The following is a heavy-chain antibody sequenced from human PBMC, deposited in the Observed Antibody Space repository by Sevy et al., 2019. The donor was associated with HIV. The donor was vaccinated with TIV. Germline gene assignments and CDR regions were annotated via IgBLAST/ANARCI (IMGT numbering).Heavy chain of an antibody. D-gene: IGHD2-2*01. Sequence: GESLKISCAASGFTFSSYSMNWVRQAPGKGLEWVSSISSSSSYIYYADSVKGRFTISRDNAKNSLYLQMNSLRAEDTAVYYCARPTPAMFYYYYYYMDVWAKGPRSPSP. CDR2: ISSSSSYI. J-gene: IGHJ6*03. CDR3: ARPTPAMFYYYYYYMDV. V-gene: IGHV3-21*01. CDR1: GFTFSSYS.